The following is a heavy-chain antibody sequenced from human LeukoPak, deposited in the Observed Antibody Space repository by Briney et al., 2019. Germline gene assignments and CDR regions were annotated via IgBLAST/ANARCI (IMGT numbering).Heavy chain of an antibody. V-gene: IGHV1-69*04. D-gene: IGHD6-19*01. Sequence: ASVKVSCKASGGTFSSYAISWVRQAPGQGLEWMGRIIPILGIANYAQKFQGRVTITADKSTSTAYMELSSLRSEDTAVYYCARVLYRGWNQVAYYYYGMDVWGQGTTVTVSS. CDR2: IIPILGIA. CDR3: ARVLYRGWNQVAYYYYGMDV. J-gene: IGHJ6*02. CDR1: GGTFSSYA.